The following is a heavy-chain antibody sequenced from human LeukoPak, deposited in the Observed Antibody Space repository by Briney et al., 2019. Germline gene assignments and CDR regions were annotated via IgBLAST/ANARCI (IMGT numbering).Heavy chain of an antibody. V-gene: IGHV3-30*18. J-gene: IGHJ4*02. CDR2: ISYDGSNK. D-gene: IGHD3-22*01. Sequence: PGRSLRLSCVVSGFTFSSYGMHWVRQAPGKGLEWVAVISYDGSNKYYADSVKGRFTISRDNSKNTLYLQMNSLRAEDTAVYYCAKRGDYYDSSGYYSRTYFDYWGQGTLVIVSS. CDR1: GFTFSSYG. CDR3: AKRGDYYDSSGYYSRTYFDY.